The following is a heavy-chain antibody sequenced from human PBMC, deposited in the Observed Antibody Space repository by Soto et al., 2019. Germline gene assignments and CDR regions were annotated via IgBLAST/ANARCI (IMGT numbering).Heavy chain of an antibody. D-gene: IGHD3-22*01. V-gene: IGHV3-23*01. CDR1: GFTFSSYA. J-gene: IGHJ5*02. Sequence: PGGSLRLSCAASGFTFSSYAMSWVRQATGKGLEWVSAISGSGGSTYYADSVKGRFTISRDNSKNTLYLQMNSLRAEDTAVYYCAKDQPRVAHYDSSGYPNWFDPWGQGTLAT. CDR2: ISGSGGST. CDR3: AKDQPRVAHYDSSGYPNWFDP.